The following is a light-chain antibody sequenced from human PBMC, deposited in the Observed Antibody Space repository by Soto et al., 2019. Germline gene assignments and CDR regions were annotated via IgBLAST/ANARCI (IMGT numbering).Light chain of an antibody. V-gene: IGLV2-14*01. CDR2: EVN. CDR1: SSDVGAYNY. J-gene: IGLJ1*01. CDR3: SSYASTSTAV. Sequence: QSALTQPASVSGSPGQSITISCTGTSSDVGAYNYVSWYQQHPGKAPKLMIYEVNSRPSGVSNRFSGSKSGITASLTISGLQAEDEDDYYCSSYASTSTAVFGTGTKVTVL.